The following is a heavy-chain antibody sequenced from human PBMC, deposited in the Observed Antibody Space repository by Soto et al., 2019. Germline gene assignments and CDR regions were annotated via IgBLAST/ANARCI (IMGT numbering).Heavy chain of an antibody. V-gene: IGHV3-33*01. CDR1: GFTFSSYG. CDR3: AREGYSSGWTYYYGMDV. CDR2: IWYDGSNK. D-gene: IGHD6-19*01. Sequence: GGSLRLSCAASGFTFSSYGMHWVRQAPGKGLEWVAVIWYDGSNKYYADSVKGRFTISRDKSKNTLYLQMNSLRAEDTAVYYCAREGYSSGWTYYYGMDVWGQGTTVTVSS. J-gene: IGHJ6*02.